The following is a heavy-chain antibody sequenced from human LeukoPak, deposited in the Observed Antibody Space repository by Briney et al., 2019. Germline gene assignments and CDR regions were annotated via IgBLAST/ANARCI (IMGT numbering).Heavy chain of an antibody. J-gene: IGHJ4*02. V-gene: IGHV3-11*04. CDR3: AREGYYGSGSPPSLYFDY. Sequence: GSLRLSCSASGFSFNNYAMSWIRQAPGKGLEWVSYITSSGNTMYYAGSVKGRFTISRDNAKNSLYLQMNSLRAEDTAVYYCAREGYYGSGSPPSLYFDYWGQGTLVTVSS. CDR2: ITSSGNTM. CDR1: GFSFNNYA. D-gene: IGHD3-10*01.